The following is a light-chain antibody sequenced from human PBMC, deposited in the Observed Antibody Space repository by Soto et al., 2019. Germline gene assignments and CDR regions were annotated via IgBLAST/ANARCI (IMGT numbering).Light chain of an antibody. J-gene: IGLJ2*01. CDR3: QTWGSGIVV. CDR1: SGHSNYA. CDR2: LNSDGSH. V-gene: IGLV4-69*01. Sequence: QPVLTQSPSASASLGASVKLTCTLSSGHSNYAIAWHQQQSEKGPRYLIKLNSDGSHSKGDGIPDRFSGSSSGAERYLTISSLQSEDEADYYCQTWGSGIVVFGGGTQLTVL.